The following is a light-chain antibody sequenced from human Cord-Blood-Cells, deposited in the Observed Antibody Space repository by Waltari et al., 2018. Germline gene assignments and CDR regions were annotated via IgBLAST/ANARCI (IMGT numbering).Light chain of an antibody. CDR2: AAS. CDR1: QSISSY. Sequence: DIQLTQSPSCLTASVGDRVTITCRASQSISSYLNWYQQKPGKAPKLLIYAASSLQSGVPSRFSGSGSGTDFTLTISSLQPEDFATYYCQQCYSTPYSFGQGTKLEIK. J-gene: IGKJ2*03. V-gene: IGKV1-39*01. CDR3: QQCYSTPYS.